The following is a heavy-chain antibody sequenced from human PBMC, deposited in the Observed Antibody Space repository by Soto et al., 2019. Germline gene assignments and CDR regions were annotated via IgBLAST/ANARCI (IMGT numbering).Heavy chain of an antibody. D-gene: IGHD3-9*01. CDR2: IDPSDSYT. CDR3: ARPIFGPTYDYYGMDV. CDR1: GYSFTSYW. J-gene: IGHJ6*02. Sequence: GESLKISCKGSGYSFTSYWISWVRQMPGKGLEWMGRIDPSDSYTNYSPSFQGHVTISADKSISTAYLQWSSLKASDTAMYYCARPIFGPTYDYYGMDVWGQGTTVTVSS. V-gene: IGHV5-10-1*01.